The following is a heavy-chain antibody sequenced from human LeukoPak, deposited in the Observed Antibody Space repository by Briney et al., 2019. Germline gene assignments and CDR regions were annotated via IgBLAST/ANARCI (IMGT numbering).Heavy chain of an antibody. D-gene: IGHD2-8*01. V-gene: IGHV5-51*01. CDR3: ARHVRARPFDI. J-gene: IGHJ3*02. CDR1: GYSFTTYW. Sequence: GESLKISCQGTGYSFTTYWIGWVRQMPGKGLEWMGIIYPGDSDIRYSPSFQGQVTISADKSIGTAYLQWSSLKASDTAMYHCARHVRARPFDIWGQGTTVTVSP. CDR2: IYPGDSDI.